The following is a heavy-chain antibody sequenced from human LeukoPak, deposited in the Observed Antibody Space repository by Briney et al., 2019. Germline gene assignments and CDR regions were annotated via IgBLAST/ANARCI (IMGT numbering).Heavy chain of an antibody. CDR1: GHTFTSYD. Sequence: ASVKVSCKASGHTFTSYDINWVRQATGQGIEWMGWMNPNSGNTGYAQKFQGRVTMTRNTSISTAYMELSSLRSEDTAVYYCARGSDGSGSYFRYYYYYMDVWGKGTTVTISS. J-gene: IGHJ6*03. CDR3: ARGSDGSGSYFRYYYYYMDV. V-gene: IGHV1-8*01. D-gene: IGHD3-10*01. CDR2: MNPNSGNT.